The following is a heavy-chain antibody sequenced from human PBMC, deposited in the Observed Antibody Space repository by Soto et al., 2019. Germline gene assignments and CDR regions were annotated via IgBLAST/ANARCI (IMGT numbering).Heavy chain of an antibody. J-gene: IGHJ4*02. CDR3: ARDFAYFVS. Sequence: SETLSLTCTVSGGSFKSGSYSWSWIRQPPGKGLEWIGYVYHTGRTSYNPSLKSRVSISMDTSKNQFSLNLDSVTAADTAVYFCARDFAYFVSWGQGTLVTVSS. V-gene: IGHV4-61*01. CDR1: GGSFKSGSYS. CDR2: VYHTGRT. D-gene: IGHD3-3*01.